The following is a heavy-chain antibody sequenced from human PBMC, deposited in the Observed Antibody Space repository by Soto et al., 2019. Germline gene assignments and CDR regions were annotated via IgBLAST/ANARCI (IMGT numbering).Heavy chain of an antibody. V-gene: IGHV3-7*05. CDR1: GFTFSNYW. D-gene: IGHD3-10*01. CDR3: ARAGSENDY. Sequence: EVQLVESGGGLVQPGGYLRLSCAASGFTFSNYWMSWVRQAPGKGLEWVANIKEDGSERNYVDYVKGRLTSSRDNAKNSLYLQVNSLRAEDSAVYYCARAGSENDYWGQGTLVTVSS. CDR2: IKEDGSER. J-gene: IGHJ4*02.